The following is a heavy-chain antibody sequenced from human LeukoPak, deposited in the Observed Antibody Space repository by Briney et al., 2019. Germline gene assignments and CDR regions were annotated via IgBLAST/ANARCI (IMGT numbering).Heavy chain of an antibody. CDR2: IYSGGST. Sequence: PGGSLRLSCAASGFTVSSNYMSWVRQAPGKGLEWVSVIYSGGSTYYADSVKGRFTISRDNSKNTLYLQMNSLRGEDTAVYYCARAVDYGDFYPSPFDYWGQGTLVTVSS. V-gene: IGHV3-66*01. CDR1: GFTVSSNY. J-gene: IGHJ4*02. CDR3: ARAVDYGDFYPSPFDY. D-gene: IGHD4-17*01.